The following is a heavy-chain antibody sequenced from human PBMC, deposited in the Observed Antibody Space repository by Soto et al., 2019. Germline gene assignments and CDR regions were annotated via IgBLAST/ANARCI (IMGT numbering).Heavy chain of an antibody. D-gene: IGHD3-3*01. J-gene: IGHJ6*02. V-gene: IGHV4-61*01. CDR3: ARDAIFGVVISMTTSYGMDV. Sequence: KTSETLSLTCTVSGGSVSSGSYYWIWIRHPPGKGLEWIGYIYYSGSTNYNPSLKSRVTISVDTSKNQFSLKLSSVTAADTAVYYCARDAIFGVVISMTTSYGMDVWGQGTTVTVSS. CDR2: IYYSGST. CDR1: GGSVSSGSYY.